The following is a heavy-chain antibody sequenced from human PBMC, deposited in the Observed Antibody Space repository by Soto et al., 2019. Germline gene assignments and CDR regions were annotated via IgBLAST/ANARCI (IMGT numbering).Heavy chain of an antibody. CDR3: ARDRCTNGVCYALWFDP. Sequence: GGSLRLSCAASGFTFSSYSMNWVRQAPGKGLEWVSSISSSSSYIYYADSVKGRFTISRDNAKNSLYLQMNSLRAEDTAVYYCARDRCTNGVCYALWFDPWGQGTLVPVSS. D-gene: IGHD2-8*01. V-gene: IGHV3-21*01. J-gene: IGHJ5*02. CDR2: ISSSSSYI. CDR1: GFTFSSYS.